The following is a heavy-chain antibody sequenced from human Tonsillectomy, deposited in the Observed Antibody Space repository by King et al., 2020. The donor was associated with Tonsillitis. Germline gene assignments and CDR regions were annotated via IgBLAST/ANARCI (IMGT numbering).Heavy chain of an antibody. CDR1: GFTFSSYA. J-gene: IGHJ6*02. Sequence: VQLVESGGGLVQPGGSLRLSCAASGFTFSSYAMSWVRQAPGKGLEWVSAISGSGGSTYYADSVKGRFTISRDNSKNTLYLQMNSLRAEDTAVYYCAKVTSYSRSWYARHESTSFDSFYYGMHVWGQGTTVTVSS. V-gene: IGHV3-23*04. D-gene: IGHD6-13*01. CDR3: AKVTSYSRSWYARHESTSFDSFYYGMHV. CDR2: ISGSGGST.